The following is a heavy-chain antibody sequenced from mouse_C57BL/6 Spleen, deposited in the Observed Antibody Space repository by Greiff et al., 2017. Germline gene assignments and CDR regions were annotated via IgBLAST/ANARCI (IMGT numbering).Heavy chain of an antibody. J-gene: IGHJ3*01. Sequence: DVMLVESGGGLVQPGGSLSLSCAASGFTFTDYYMSWVRQPPGKALEWLGFIRNKANGYTTEYSASVKGRFTISSDNSQSILYLQMNALRAEDSATYYCAVMGGSGYWFAYWGQGTLVTVSA. V-gene: IGHV7-3*01. CDR1: GFTFTDYY. CDR3: AVMGGSGYWFAY. D-gene: IGHD3-2*02. CDR2: IRNKANGYTT.